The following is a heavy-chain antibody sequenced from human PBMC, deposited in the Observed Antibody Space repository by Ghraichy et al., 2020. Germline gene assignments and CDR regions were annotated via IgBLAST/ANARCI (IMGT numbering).Heavy chain of an antibody. CDR2: ISGSGGST. V-gene: IGHV3-23*01. D-gene: IGHD2-21*01. J-gene: IGHJ6*03. CDR1: GFTFSSYA. Sequence: GGSLRLSCAASGFTFSSYAMSWVRQAPGKGLEWVSAISGSGGSTYYADSVKGRFTISRDNSKNTLYLQMNSLRAEDTAVYYCAKFSPDSLDYYYYYMDVWGKGTTVTVSS. CDR3: AKFSPDSLDYYYYYMDV.